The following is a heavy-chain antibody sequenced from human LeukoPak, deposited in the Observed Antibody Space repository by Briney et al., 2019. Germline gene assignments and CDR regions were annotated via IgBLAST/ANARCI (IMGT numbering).Heavy chain of an antibody. Sequence: SETLSLTCAVYGGSFSGYYWSWIRQPPGKGLEWIGEINHSGSTNYNPSLKSRVTISVDTSKNQFSLKLSSVTAADTAVYYCARGPLYCTNGVCYGASPLYFDYWGQGTLVTVSS. CDR3: ARGPLYCTNGVCYGASPLYFDY. D-gene: IGHD2-8*01. J-gene: IGHJ4*02. CDR2: INHSGST. CDR1: GGSFSGYY. V-gene: IGHV4-34*01.